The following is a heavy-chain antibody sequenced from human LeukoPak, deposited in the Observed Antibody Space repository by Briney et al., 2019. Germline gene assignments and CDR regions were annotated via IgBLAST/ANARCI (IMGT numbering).Heavy chain of an antibody. CDR3: ARGKIVTYYDILTRSDYYYYYMDV. J-gene: IGHJ6*03. D-gene: IGHD3-9*01. Sequence: SETLSLTCAVYGGSFSGYYWSWIRQPPGKGLEWIGEINHSGSTNYNPSLKSRVTISVDTSKNQFSLKLSSVTAADTAVYYCARGKIVTYYDILTRSDYYYYYMDVWGKGTTVTISS. V-gene: IGHV4-34*01. CDR1: GGSFSGYY. CDR2: INHSGST.